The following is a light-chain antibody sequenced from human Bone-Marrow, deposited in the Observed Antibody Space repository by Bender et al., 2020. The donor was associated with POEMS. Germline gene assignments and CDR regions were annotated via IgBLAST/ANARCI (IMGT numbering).Light chain of an antibody. V-gene: IGLV1-44*01. Sequence: QSVLTQPPSVSGTPGQRVTISCSGSGSNIGGYPVNWYQQLPGTAPRLLIYTNNERPSEIPERFSGSNSGNTATLIISGTQAMDEADYYCQVWDSGSDQWVFGGGTKLTVL. CDR1: GSNIGGYP. CDR2: TNN. J-gene: IGLJ3*02. CDR3: QVWDSGSDQWV.